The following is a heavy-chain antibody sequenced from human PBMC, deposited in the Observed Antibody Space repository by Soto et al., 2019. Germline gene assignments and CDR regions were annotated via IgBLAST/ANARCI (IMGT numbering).Heavy chain of an antibody. J-gene: IGHJ4*02. D-gene: IGHD6-25*01. CDR2: IWYDGSNK. CDR3: ASLGIAAARGY. CDR1: GFTFSSYG. Sequence: GGSLRLSCAASGFTFSSYGMHWVRQAPGKGLEWVAVIWYDGSNKYYADSVKGRFTISRDNSKNTLYLQMNSLRAEDTAVYYCASLGIAAARGYWGQVTLATVSS. V-gene: IGHV3-33*01.